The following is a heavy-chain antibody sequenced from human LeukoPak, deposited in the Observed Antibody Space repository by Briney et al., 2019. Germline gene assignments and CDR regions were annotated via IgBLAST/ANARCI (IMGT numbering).Heavy chain of an antibody. Sequence: SETLSLTCTVSGGSISSGSYYWSWIRQPAGKGLEWIGRIYTSGSTNYNPSLKSRVTISVDTSKNQFSLKLSSVTAADTAVYYCAREGIFGVVPFDYWGQGTLVTVSS. D-gene: IGHD3-3*01. J-gene: IGHJ4*02. V-gene: IGHV4-61*02. CDR3: AREGIFGVVPFDY. CDR1: GGSISSGSYY. CDR2: IYTSGST.